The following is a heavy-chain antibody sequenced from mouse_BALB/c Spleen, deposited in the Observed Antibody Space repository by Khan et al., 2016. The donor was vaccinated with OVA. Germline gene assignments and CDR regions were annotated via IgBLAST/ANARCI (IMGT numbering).Heavy chain of an antibody. CDR1: GDSITSGY. J-gene: IGHJ3*01. CDR2: MIYTGYT. D-gene: IGHD2-14*01. Sequence: EVQLQESGPSLVKPSQTLSLTCSVTGDSITSGYWSWIRKFPGNKLEYMGYMIYTGYTDYNPSLKSRLAIPQHTAKNQDYLQLNSMTTGDTATYYCARSTYRYAFAYGGQGTLVTVSA. CDR3: ARSTYRYAFAY. V-gene: IGHV3-8*02.